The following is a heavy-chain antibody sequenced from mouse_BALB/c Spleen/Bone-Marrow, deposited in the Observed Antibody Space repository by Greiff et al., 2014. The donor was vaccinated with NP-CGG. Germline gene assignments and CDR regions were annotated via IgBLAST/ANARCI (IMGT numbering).Heavy chain of an antibody. V-gene: IGHV1-85*01. CDR3: ARNYKSAWFTY. D-gene: IGHD2-12*01. Sequence: QVQLQQSGPELVKPGASVRLSCKASDYTFTSSDINWVRQGPEQGLEWMGWIFPGDGSTKYNEKFKGKATLTIDKSSSIAYMQLSRLTAEDSAGYFCARNYKSAWFTYWGQGTLVTVSA. J-gene: IGHJ3*01. CDR2: IFPGDGST. CDR1: DYTFTSSD.